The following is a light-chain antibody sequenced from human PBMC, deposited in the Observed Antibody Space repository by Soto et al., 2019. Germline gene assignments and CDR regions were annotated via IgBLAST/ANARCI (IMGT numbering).Light chain of an antibody. Sequence: VVTQSPATLSVSPGATATLSCRAEHRDINNFVWYQQKTGEAPPLLIFRASTTATAIPARFSGSGSGTAFTLSTSNLLYEDSAIYYCQQSDNWPLLSFGGGTKVDIK. V-gene: IGKV3-15*01. J-gene: IGKJ4*01. CDR3: QQSDNWPLLS. CDR1: HRDINN. CDR2: RAS.